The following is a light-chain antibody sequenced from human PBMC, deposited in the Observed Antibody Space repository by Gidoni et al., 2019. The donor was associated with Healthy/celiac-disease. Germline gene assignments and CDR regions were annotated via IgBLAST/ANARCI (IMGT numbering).Light chain of an antibody. CDR3: QQYNNWPPWT. CDR1: QSVSSN. CDR2: GAS. J-gene: IGKJ1*01. Sequence: EIVMTQSPATLSVSPGESATLSCRASQSVSSNLAWYQQKPGQAPRLLIYGASTRSTGIPARFSVSGSGTEFTLTISSLQSEDFAVYYFQQYNNWPPWTFGQGTKVEIK. V-gene: IGKV3-15*01.